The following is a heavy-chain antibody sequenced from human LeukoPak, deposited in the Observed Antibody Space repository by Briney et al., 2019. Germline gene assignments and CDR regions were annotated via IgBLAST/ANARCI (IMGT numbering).Heavy chain of an antibody. CDR1: GFTFSSYA. V-gene: IGHV3-23*01. J-gene: IGHJ4*02. CDR2: ISGSGGST. D-gene: IGHD5-12*01. Sequence: GGSLRLSCAASGFTFSSYAMSWVRQAPGKWLEWVSAISGSGGSTYYADSVKGRFTISRDNSKNTLYLQMNSLRAEDTAVYYCAKNPGGYSGYDSDSTYFDYWGQGTLVTVSS. CDR3: AKNPGGYSGYDSDSTYFDY.